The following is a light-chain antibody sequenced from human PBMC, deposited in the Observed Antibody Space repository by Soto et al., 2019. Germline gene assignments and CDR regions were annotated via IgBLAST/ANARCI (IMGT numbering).Light chain of an antibody. CDR1: QSINSY. Sequence: DIQMTQSPSSQSASVGDRVTITCRASQSINSYLNWYQQKPGKAPKLLIYAASSLQSGVPSRFSGSGSETDFTLTMTSLQPDDFANYYCQQSFSTPRTFGQGTRVDI. V-gene: IGKV1-39*01. J-gene: IGKJ1*01. CDR2: AAS. CDR3: QQSFSTPRT.